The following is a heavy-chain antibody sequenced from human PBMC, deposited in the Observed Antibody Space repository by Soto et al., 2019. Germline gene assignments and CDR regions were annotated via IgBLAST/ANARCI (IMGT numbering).Heavy chain of an antibody. Sequence: ASVKFSCKASGGTFSSYAISWVRQAPGQGLEWMGGIIPIFGTANYAQKFQGRVTITADKSTSTAYMELSSLRSEDTAVYYCARGALEWSQSVATDPYYYGMEVWGQGTTVTVSS. V-gene: IGHV1-69*06. D-gene: IGHD3-3*01. CDR3: ARGALEWSQSVATDPYYYGMEV. CDR1: GGTFSSYA. J-gene: IGHJ6*02. CDR2: IIPIFGTA.